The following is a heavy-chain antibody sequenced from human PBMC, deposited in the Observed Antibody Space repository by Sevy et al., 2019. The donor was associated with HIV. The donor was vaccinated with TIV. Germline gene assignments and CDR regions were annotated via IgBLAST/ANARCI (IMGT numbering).Heavy chain of an antibody. J-gene: IGHJ3*02. Sequence: GGSLRLSCAASGFTFDDYDMHWVRQAPGKGLEWVSGISWNSGSEDYADSVKGRFTISRDNAKNSLFLQMNSLRPEDTALYYCAKIPSGDSADDHFDIWGQGTMVTVSS. D-gene: IGHD5-18*01. V-gene: IGHV3-9*01. CDR2: ISWNSGSE. CDR3: AKIPSGDSADDHFDI. CDR1: GFTFDDYD.